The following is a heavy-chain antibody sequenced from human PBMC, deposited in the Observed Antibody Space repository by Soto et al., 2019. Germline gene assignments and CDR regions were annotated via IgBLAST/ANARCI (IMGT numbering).Heavy chain of an antibody. CDR3: VRRGDGSGSLDY. J-gene: IGHJ4*02. CDR1: GGSISSSSW. Sequence: QVQLQESGPGLVKPPGTLSLTCAVSGGSISSSSWWSWVRLPPGKGLEWIGEIYHSGTTNYNPSLKSRVTISVDKSKNQFSLKLSSVTAADTAVYYCVRRGDGSGSLDYWGQGTLVTVSS. V-gene: IGHV4-4*03. D-gene: IGHD3-10*01. CDR2: IYHSGTT.